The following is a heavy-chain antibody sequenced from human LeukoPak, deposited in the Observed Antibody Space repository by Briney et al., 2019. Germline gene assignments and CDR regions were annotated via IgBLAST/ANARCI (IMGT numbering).Heavy chain of an antibody. J-gene: IGHJ4*02. D-gene: IGHD1-26*01. CDR1: GFTFSSYG. V-gene: IGHV3-23*01. Sequence: GRSLRLSCAASGFTFSSYGMHWVRQAPGKGLEWVSVISGSGESTNYADSVKGRFTISRDNSMNRLYLKMNALRAEDTAVYYCAKVGGSPDFDSWGQGTLVTVSS. CDR3: AKVGGSPDFDS. CDR2: ISGSGEST.